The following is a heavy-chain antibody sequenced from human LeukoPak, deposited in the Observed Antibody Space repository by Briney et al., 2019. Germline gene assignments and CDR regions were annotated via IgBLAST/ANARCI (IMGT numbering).Heavy chain of an antibody. CDR2: ISSGSVI. J-gene: IGHJ4*02. V-gene: IGHV3-48*01. D-gene: IGHD2-21*02. CDR3: AKVKTDILIPDS. Sequence: PGGSLRLSCAASGFTFSTYSMDWVRQAPGKGLEWISYISSGSVIQYAESVKGRFTISRDNSKNTLYLQMNSLTSEDTAVYYCAKVKTDILIPDSWGQGTLVTVSS. CDR1: GFTFSTYS.